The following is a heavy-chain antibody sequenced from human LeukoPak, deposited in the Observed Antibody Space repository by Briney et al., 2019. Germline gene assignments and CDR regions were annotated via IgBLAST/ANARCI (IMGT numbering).Heavy chain of an antibody. CDR3: VRENHGSFDY. CDR1: GFSFSTYY. Sequence: GGSLRLSRAASGFSFSTYYVNWVRQAPGKGLEWVSCISSSSTYIYYADSVRGRFAISRDNAKNSLYLQMNSLRAEDTAVYYCVRENHGSFDYWGQGSLVTVSS. J-gene: IGHJ4*02. CDR2: ISSSSTYI. D-gene: IGHD1-14*01. V-gene: IGHV3-21*01.